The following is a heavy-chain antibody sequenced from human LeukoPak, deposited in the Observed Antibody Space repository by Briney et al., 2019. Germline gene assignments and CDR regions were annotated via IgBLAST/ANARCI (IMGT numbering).Heavy chain of an antibody. Sequence: GRSLRLSCAASGFTFDDYAIHWVRQAPGKGREWVSGISWNGGTIDYADSVKGRFTISRDNAKNSLYLQMNSLRAEDTALYYCAKDPYSRGNSYFDYWGQGTLVTVSS. D-gene: IGHD4-23*01. J-gene: IGHJ4*02. CDR2: ISWNGGTI. CDR3: AKDPYSRGNSYFDY. V-gene: IGHV3-9*01. CDR1: GFTFDDYA.